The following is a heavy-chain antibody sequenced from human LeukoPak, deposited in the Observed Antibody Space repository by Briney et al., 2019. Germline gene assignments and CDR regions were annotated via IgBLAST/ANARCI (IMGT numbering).Heavy chain of an antibody. D-gene: IGHD6-13*01. Sequence: ASVKVSCKASGYTFTGYYMHWVRQAPGQGLEWMGWINPNSGGTNYAQKFQGRVTMTRDTSISTAYMELSRLRSDDTAVYYCARDPRIAAAGTILYYYYYMDVWGKGTTVTV. CDR3: ARDPRIAAAGTILYYYYYMDV. V-gene: IGHV1-2*02. CDR1: GYTFTGYY. CDR2: INPNSGGT. J-gene: IGHJ6*03.